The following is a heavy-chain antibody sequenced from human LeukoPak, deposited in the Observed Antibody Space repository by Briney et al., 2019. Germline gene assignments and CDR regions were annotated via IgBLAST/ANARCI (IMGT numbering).Heavy chain of an antibody. D-gene: IGHD3-22*01. CDR1: GFTFSSYG. Sequence: GGSLRLSCAASGFTFSSYGMHWVRQAPGKGLEWVAVIWYDGSNKYYADSVKGRFTISRDNPKNTLYLQMNSLRAEDTAVYYCAREHYNYYDNIGSIDYWGQGTLVTVSS. CDR2: IWYDGSNK. J-gene: IGHJ4*02. V-gene: IGHV3-33*01. CDR3: AREHYNYYDNIGSIDY.